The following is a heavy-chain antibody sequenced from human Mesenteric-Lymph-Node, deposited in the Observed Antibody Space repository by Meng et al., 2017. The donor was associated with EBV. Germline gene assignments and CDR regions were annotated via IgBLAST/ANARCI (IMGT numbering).Heavy chain of an antibody. D-gene: IGHD3-22*01. V-gene: IGHV1-18*01. Sequence: QGQGVQSGCGVKKPGASVKVACTASGYIFSSYGVSWVRQAPGQGLEWMGWISAYNGNTNYAQKFQGRITMTTDTSTSTAYMELTSLRSDDTAVYYCARGMSAPYYYDISGYFVYWGQGTLVTVSS. CDR3: ARGMSAPYYYDISGYFVY. J-gene: IGHJ4*02. CDR1: GYIFSSYG. CDR2: ISAYNGNT.